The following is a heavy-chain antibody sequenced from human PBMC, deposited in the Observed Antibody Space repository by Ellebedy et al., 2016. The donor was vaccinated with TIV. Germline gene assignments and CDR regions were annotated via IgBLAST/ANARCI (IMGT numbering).Heavy chain of an antibody. J-gene: IGHJ6*02. CDR1: GGSVSSGSYY. V-gene: IGHV4-61*01. Sequence: MPSETLSLTCTVSGGSVSSGSYYWSWIRQPPGKGLEWIGYIHYSGSTNYNPSLKSRVTISVDTSKNQFSLKLSSVTAADTAVYYCAKQHVAAAGRYYYYGMDVWGQGTTVTVSS. CDR3: AKQHVAAAGRYYYYGMDV. CDR2: IHYSGST. D-gene: IGHD6-13*01.